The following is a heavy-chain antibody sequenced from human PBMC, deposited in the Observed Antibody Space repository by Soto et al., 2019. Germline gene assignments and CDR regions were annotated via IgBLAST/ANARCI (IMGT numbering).Heavy chain of an antibody. CDR1: GFTFSSYA. J-gene: IGHJ4*02. Sequence: GGSLRLSCTASGFTFSSYAMSWVRQAPGKGLEWVSAISGSGGSTDYADSVKGRFTISRDNSKNTLYLQMNSLRAEDTAVYFCAKGQGGWYERFWNYWGQGTLVTVSS. V-gene: IGHV3-23*01. CDR2: ISGSGGST. CDR3: AKGQGGWYERFWNY. D-gene: IGHD6-19*01.